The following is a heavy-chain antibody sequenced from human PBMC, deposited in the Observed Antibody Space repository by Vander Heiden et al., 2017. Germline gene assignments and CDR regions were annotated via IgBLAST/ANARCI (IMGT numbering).Heavy chain of an antibody. CDR2: ISSSGGST. CDR1: GFTFSRYA. D-gene: IGHD2-15*01. Sequence: EVQLLESGGGLVQPGVSLRLSCAASGFTFSRYAMSWVRQAPGKGLEWVSAISSSGGSTYNADAVKGRFTISRDNTKNTLYLQMKRMREEDTAVYYAARELVVEGEYFDLCVRGSLVTICS. J-gene: IGHJ2*01. CDR3: ARELVVEGEYFDL. V-gene: IGHV3-23*01.